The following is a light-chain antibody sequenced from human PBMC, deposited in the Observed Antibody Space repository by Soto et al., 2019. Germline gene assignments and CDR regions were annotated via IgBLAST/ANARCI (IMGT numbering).Light chain of an antibody. V-gene: IGKV1-39*01. CDR3: PQCS. J-gene: IGKJ3*01. Sequence: DIQMTQSPSSLSASVGDRVTITCRASQSISSYLNWYQQKPGKAPKLLIYAASSLQSRVPSRFSGSGSGTDFTLTISSPQPEDFATYFCPQCSFGPGTKVDIK. CDR1: QSISSY. CDR2: AAS.